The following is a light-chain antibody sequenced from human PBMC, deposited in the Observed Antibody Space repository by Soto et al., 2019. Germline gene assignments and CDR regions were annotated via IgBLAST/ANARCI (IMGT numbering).Light chain of an antibody. Sequence: QSALAQPPSASGSPGQSVTISCSGTSSDVGGYNYVSWHQQHPGKAPKLMIYEVSKRPSGVPDRFSGSKSGNTASLIVSGLQAEDEADYYCSSYAGSKNFVFGPGTKVTVL. CDR2: EVS. CDR3: SSYAGSKNFV. CDR1: SSDVGGYNY. J-gene: IGLJ1*01. V-gene: IGLV2-8*01.